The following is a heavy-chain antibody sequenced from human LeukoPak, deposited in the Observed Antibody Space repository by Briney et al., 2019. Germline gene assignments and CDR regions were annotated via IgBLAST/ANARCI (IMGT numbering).Heavy chain of an antibody. V-gene: IGHV1-2*02. J-gene: IGHJ5*02. CDR2: INPNSGGT. CDR3: ARDIGDYGTYNWFDP. Sequence: GASVKVSCKASGYTFTGYYMHWVRQAPGQGLEWMGWINPNSGGTSYAQKFQGRVTMTRDTSISTAYMELSRLRSDDTAVYYCARDIGDYGTYNWFDPWGQGTLVTVSS. D-gene: IGHD4-17*01. CDR1: GYTFTGYY.